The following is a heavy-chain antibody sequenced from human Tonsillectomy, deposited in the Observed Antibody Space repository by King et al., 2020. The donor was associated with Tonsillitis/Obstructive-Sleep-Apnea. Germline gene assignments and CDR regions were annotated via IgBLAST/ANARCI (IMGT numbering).Heavy chain of an antibody. Sequence: VTLKESGPVLVKPTETLTLTCTVSGFSLSNARMGVNWIRQPPGKALEWLAHIFSNDEKSYITSLKTRLSISKDTSKNQVVLTMTNVDPVDTATYYCALTSQQYLRTSYYFMDVWGKGTTVTVSS. V-gene: IGHV2-26*01. J-gene: IGHJ6*03. CDR2: IFSNDEK. CDR3: ALTSQQYLRTSYYFMDV. D-gene: IGHD4-11*01. CDR1: GFSLSNARMG.